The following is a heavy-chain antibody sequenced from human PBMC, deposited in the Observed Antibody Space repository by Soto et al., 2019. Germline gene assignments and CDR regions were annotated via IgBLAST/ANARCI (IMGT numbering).Heavy chain of an antibody. CDR2: INPNNGNT. D-gene: IGHD6-19*01. V-gene: IGHV1-18*04. CDR1: GYTFTGYY. CDR3: ARVTSSGWYGGLLLYNWFDP. Sequence: ASLKVSCKASGYTFTGYYMHWVRQAPGQGLEWMGWINPNNGNTNYAQKLQGRVTMTTDTSTSTAYMELRSLRSDDTAVYYCARVTSSGWYGGLLLYNWFDPWGQGTLVTVSS. J-gene: IGHJ5*02.